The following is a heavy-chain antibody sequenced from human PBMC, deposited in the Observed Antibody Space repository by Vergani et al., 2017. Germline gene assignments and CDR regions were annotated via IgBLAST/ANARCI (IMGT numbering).Heavy chain of an antibody. Sequence: EVQLLESGGGLVQPGGSLRLSCAASGFTFSSYAMSWVRQAPGKGLEWGSGISGSGGSTYYADSVKGRFTISRDNSKNTVYLQMNSLRVEDTAVYYCAKDYGWYVSVNWFDPRGQGTLVTVSS. V-gene: IGHV3-23*01. D-gene: IGHD6-19*01. CDR3: AKDYGWYVSVNWFDP. J-gene: IGHJ5*02. CDR1: GFTFSSYA. CDR2: ISGSGGST.